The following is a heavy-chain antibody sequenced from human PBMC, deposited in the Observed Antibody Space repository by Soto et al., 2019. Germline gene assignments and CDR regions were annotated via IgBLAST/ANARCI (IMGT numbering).Heavy chain of an antibody. D-gene: IGHD3-3*01. J-gene: IGHJ4*02. V-gene: IGHV3-30*18. CDR2: ISYDGSNK. Sequence: GGSLRLSCAASGFTFSSYGMHWVRQAPGKGLEWVAVISYDGSNKYYADSVKGRFTISRDNSKNTLYLQMNSLRAEDTAVYYCAKVSGEWLLYEGYFDYWGQGTLVTVSS. CDR3: AKVSGEWLLYEGYFDY. CDR1: GFTFSSYG.